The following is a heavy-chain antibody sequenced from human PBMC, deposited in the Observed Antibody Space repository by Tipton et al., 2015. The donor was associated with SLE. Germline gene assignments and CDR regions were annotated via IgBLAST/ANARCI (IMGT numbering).Heavy chain of an antibody. J-gene: IGHJ6*02. V-gene: IGHV3-48*01. D-gene: IGHD3-22*01. Sequence: GSLRLSCAASGFTFSSHSMNWVRQAPGKGPEWVSYISSSSSTIDYADSVKGRFTISRDNANNSLYLQMNSLRAEDTAVYYCARGPNTLAYDRGGPLYYYYGMDVWGQGTTVTVSS. CDR3: ARGPNTLAYDRGGPLYYYYGMDV. CDR2: ISSSSSTI. CDR1: GFTFSSHS.